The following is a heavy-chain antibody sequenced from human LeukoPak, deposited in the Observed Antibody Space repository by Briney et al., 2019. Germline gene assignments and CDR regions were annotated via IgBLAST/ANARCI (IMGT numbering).Heavy chain of an antibody. CDR3: ARGVVATIASYGAKSDY. V-gene: IGHV3-21*01. CDR2: INSSSRYI. CDR1: GFTFRSYS. D-gene: IGHD5-12*01. Sequence: PGGSLRLSCAASGFTFRSYSMIGLRQAPGKGREGVSSINSSSRYIDNAATVKGRFTISTDNAKISLYLQMSSLRAEDTAVYYCARGVVATIASYGAKSDYWGQGTLVTVSS. J-gene: IGHJ4*02.